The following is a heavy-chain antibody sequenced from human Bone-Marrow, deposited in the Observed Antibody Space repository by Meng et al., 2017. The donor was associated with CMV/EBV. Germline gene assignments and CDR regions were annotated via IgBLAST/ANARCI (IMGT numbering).Heavy chain of an antibody. D-gene: IGHD2/OR15-2a*01. CDR2: IDTSSNYI. V-gene: IGHV3-21*01. Sequence: GESLKISCAASGFTFSVFSMNWVRQTPAKGLEWVSSIDTSSNYIYYADSVQGRFTISRDNAKNSLHLQMNSLRAEDTAVYYCARENNYYYYYGMDVWGQGTTVTVSS. J-gene: IGHJ6*02. CDR1: GFTFSVFS. CDR3: ARENNYYYYYGMDV.